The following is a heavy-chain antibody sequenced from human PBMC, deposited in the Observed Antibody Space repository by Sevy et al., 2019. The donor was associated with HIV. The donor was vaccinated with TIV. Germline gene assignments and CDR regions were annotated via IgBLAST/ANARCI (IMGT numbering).Heavy chain of an antibody. CDR1: GFTFSNYV. CDR2: ISHGGGTT. Sequence: GGSLRLSCAASGFTFSNYVMNWVRQAPGKGLEWVSVISHGGGTTYYADSVKGRFTISRDDSKDTAYLEMDSLRAEDTAVYYCARRYPPRAPPALDYWGQGTLVTVSS. CDR3: ARRYPPRAPPALDY. J-gene: IGHJ4*02. V-gene: IGHV3-23*01. D-gene: IGHD2-2*01.